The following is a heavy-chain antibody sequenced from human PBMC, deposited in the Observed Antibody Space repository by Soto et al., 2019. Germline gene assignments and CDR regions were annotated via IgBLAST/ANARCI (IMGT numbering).Heavy chain of an antibody. V-gene: IGHV3-53*01. Sequence: GGSLRLSCAASGFTVSSNYMSWVRQAPGKGLEWVSVIYSGGSTYYADSVKGRFTISRDNSKNTLYLQMNSLRAEDTAVYYCARGRQAAADTFDYWGQGTLVTVSS. J-gene: IGHJ4*02. CDR1: GFTVSSNY. D-gene: IGHD6-13*01. CDR2: IYSGGST. CDR3: ARGRQAAADTFDY.